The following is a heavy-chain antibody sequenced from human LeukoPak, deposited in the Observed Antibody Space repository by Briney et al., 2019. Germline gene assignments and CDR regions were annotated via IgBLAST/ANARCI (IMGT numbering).Heavy chain of an antibody. CDR2: FDPEDGET. Sequence: ASVKASCKVSGYTLTELSMHWVRQAPGKGLEWMGGFDPEDGETIYAQKFQGRVTMTEDTSTDTAYMELSSLRSEDTAVYYCATVREGYYDSSGWLDYWGQGTLVTVSS. CDR1: GYTLTELS. J-gene: IGHJ4*02. CDR3: ATVREGYYDSSGWLDY. D-gene: IGHD3-22*01. V-gene: IGHV1-24*01.